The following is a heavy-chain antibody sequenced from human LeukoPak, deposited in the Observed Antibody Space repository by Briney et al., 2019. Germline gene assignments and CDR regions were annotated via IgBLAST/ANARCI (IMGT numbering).Heavy chain of an antibody. CDR2: IWYDGSNK. V-gene: IGHV3-33*01. D-gene: IGHD3-22*01. J-gene: IGHJ4*02. Sequence: GRSLRLSCAAFGFTFSSYGMHWVRQAPGKGLEWVAVIWYDGSNKYYADSVKGRFTISRDNSKNTLYLQMNSLRAEDTAVYYCAREGTMIVVVPIDYWGQGTLVTVSS. CDR3: AREGTMIVVVPIDY. CDR1: GFTFSSYG.